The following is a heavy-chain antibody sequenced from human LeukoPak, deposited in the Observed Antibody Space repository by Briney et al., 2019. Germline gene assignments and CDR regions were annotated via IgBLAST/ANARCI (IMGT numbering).Heavy chain of an antibody. Sequence: GGSLRLSCAASGSTFSSYGMHWVRQAPGKGLEWVAFIRYDGSNKYYADSVKGRFTISRDNSKNTLYLQMNSLRAEDTAVYYCAGPGDYYDSSGIGIRGQGTMVTVSS. CDR2: IRYDGSNK. D-gene: IGHD3-22*01. CDR1: GSTFSSYG. J-gene: IGHJ3*02. V-gene: IGHV3-30*02. CDR3: AGPGDYYDSSGIGI.